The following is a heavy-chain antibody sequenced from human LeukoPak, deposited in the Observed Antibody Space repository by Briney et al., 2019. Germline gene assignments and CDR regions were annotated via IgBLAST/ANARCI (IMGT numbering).Heavy chain of an antibody. CDR1: GGSINSYY. D-gene: IGHD6-13*01. J-gene: IGHJ6*03. Sequence: SETLSLTCTVYGGSINSYYWSWIRQPPGKGLEWIGYIYYSGSTNYNPSLKSRVTISVHTSKNQFPLKLSSVTAADTAVYYCARVRIGAAMGTYYYYYMDVWGKGTTVTVSS. V-gene: IGHV4-59*01. CDR2: IYYSGST. CDR3: ARVRIGAAMGTYYYYYMDV.